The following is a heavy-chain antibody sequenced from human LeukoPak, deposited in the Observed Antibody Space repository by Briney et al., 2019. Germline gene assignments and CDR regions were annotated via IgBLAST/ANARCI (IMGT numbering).Heavy chain of an antibody. CDR1: GFTFSGSP. D-gene: IGHD2-15*01. CDR3: TTGYRDDP. Sequence: GGSLRLSCAASGFTFSGSPMHWVRQASGKGLEWLGRIRSKANSYATAYAASVKGRFTISRDDSKNTAYLQMNSLIIEDTAVYYCTTGYRDDPWGQGTQVTVSS. J-gene: IGHJ5*02. V-gene: IGHV3-73*01. CDR2: IRSKANSYAT.